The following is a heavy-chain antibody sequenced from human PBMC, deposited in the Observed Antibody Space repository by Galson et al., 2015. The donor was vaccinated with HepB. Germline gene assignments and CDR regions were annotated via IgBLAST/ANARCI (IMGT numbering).Heavy chain of an antibody. CDR1: GFTFSNYW. J-gene: IGHJ6*02. V-gene: IGHV3-7*03. Sequence: SLRLSCAASGFTFSNYWMTWVRQAPGKGLEWVAYIKLGGNEKWYVDSVKGRFAISRDDAKNSLYLQMNSLRAEDTAVYYCARVGANRATKGAVVFPAKGMDVWGQGTTVTVSS. CDR2: IKLGGNEK. D-gene: IGHD2-2*01. CDR3: ARVGANRATKGAVVFPAKGMDV.